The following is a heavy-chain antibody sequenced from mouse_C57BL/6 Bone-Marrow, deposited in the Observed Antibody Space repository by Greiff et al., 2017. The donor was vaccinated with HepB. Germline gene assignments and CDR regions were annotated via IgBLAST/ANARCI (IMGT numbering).Heavy chain of an antibody. Sequence: EVHLVESGGGLVQPGGSLSLSCAASGFTFTDYYMSWVRQPPGKALEWLGFIRNKANGYTTEYSASVKGRFTISRDNSQSILYLQMNALGAEDSATYYCARYIWLRLAFDYWGQGTTLTVSS. CDR1: GFTFTDYY. D-gene: IGHD2-2*01. CDR3: ARYIWLRLAFDY. J-gene: IGHJ2*01. CDR2: IRNKANGYTT. V-gene: IGHV7-3*01.